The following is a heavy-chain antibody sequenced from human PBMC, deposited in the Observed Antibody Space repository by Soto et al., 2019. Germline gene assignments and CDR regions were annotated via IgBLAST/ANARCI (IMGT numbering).Heavy chain of an antibody. D-gene: IGHD6-13*01. CDR2: ISSSGSTI. J-gene: IGHJ6*02. CDR3: ARATSSSWSYYYYYGMDV. CDR1: GFTFSDHY. V-gene: IGHV3-11*01. Sequence: PGGSLRLSCAASGFTFSDHYMSWIRQAPGKGLEWVSYISSSGSTIYYADSVKGRFTISRDNAKNSLYLQMNSLRAEDTAVYYCARATSSSWSYYYYYGMDVWGQGTTVTVSS.